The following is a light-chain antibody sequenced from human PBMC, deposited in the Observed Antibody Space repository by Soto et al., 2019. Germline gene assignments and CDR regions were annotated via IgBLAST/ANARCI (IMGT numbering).Light chain of an antibody. V-gene: IGKV3-20*01. CDR3: QQYGSSRWT. CDR1: QSVSSSY. Sequence: EIALTQSPGTLSLSPGERATLSCRASQSVSSSYLAWYQHQPGQAPRLLIYGASNRAAGIPDRFSGSGSGTDFTLTISRLEPEDSAVYYCQQYGSSRWTFGQGTKVDIK. J-gene: IGKJ1*01. CDR2: GAS.